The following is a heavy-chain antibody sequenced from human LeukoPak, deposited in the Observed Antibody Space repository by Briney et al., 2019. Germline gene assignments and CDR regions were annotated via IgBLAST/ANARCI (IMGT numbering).Heavy chain of an antibody. D-gene: IGHD3-22*01. V-gene: IGHV3-74*01. CDR3: ATGNYYDSRGYYTFGY. CDR2: INGDGSTT. J-gene: IGHJ1*01. Sequence: PGGSLRLSCAASGFTFSKYWMHWVRQVPGKGLVWVSLINGDGSTTNYADFVKGRFTISRDNAKNTLSLQVNSLRAEDTAVYYRATGNYYDSRGYYTFGYWGRGTLVTVSS. CDR1: GFTFSKYW.